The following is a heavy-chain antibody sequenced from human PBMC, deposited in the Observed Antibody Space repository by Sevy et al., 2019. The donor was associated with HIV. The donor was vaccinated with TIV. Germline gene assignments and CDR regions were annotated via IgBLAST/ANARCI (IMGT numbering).Heavy chain of an antibody. D-gene: IGHD1-26*01. CDR2: ISYDGSNK. J-gene: IGHJ4*02. CDR1: GFLFSSYA. Sequence: GGSLRLSCATSGFLFSSYALHWVRQAPGKGLEWVAVISYDGSNKYYADSVKGRLTISRDISKSTLYLQLNSLRAEDTAVYYCAKTGWIGGSYYGESWYYFDYWGQGTQVTVSS. CDR3: AKTGWIGGSYYGESWYYFDY. V-gene: IGHV3-30-3*02.